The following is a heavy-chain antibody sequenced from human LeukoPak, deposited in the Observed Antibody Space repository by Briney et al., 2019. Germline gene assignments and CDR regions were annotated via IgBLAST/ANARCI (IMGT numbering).Heavy chain of an antibody. Sequence: GGSLRLSCAASGFTVSSNYMSWGRQAPGKGLEWVSVIYSGGSTYYADSVKGRFTISRDNSKNTLYLQMNSLRAEDTAVYYCARDPRRRYYYDSSDQGAFDIWGQGTMVTVSS. CDR1: GFTVSSNY. CDR3: ARDPRRRYYYDSSDQGAFDI. D-gene: IGHD3-22*01. V-gene: IGHV3-66*02. CDR2: IYSGGST. J-gene: IGHJ3*02.